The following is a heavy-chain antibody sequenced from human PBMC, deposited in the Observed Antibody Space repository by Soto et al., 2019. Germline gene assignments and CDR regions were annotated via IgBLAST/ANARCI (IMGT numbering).Heavy chain of an antibody. V-gene: IGHV3-30*03. CDR2: ISNDGSDK. D-gene: IGHD6-13*01. J-gene: IGHJ3*01. CDR3: AIDQGIAAARGIG. Sequence: QVQLVESGGGVVQPGRSLRLSCAASGFTFNNYGMHWVRQAPGKGLEWVAGISNDGSDKYYADSVKGRLTISRDNSNNTVYLQMNSLRAEDTAVYYWAIDQGIAAARGIGWGQGTMVTVSS. CDR1: GFTFNNYG.